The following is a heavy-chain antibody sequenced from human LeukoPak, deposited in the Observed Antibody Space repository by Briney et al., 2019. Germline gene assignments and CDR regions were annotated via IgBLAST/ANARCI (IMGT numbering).Heavy chain of an antibody. D-gene: IGHD5-24*01. Sequence: GGSLRLSCAASGFTFPYYEMNWIRQAPGKGLEWISYISRSGDTVYYADSVKGRFTISRDHAENSLYLQMNSPRAEDTAVYYCARTRSGYNLFDYWGQGTLVTVSS. CDR3: ARTRSGYNLFDY. V-gene: IGHV3-48*03. CDR1: GFTFPYYE. CDR2: ISRSGDTV. J-gene: IGHJ4*02.